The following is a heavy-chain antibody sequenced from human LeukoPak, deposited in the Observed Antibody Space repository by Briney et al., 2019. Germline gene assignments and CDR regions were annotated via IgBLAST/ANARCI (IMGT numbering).Heavy chain of an antibody. D-gene: IGHD3-16*01. Sequence: SETLSLTCSVSGGSISSYYWSWTRQPPGKGLEWIGYIYYSGSTNYNPSLKSRVTISVDTSKNQFSLKLSSVTAADTAVYYCARHERNGGFDYWGQGTLVTVSS. CDR1: GGSISSYY. J-gene: IGHJ4*02. CDR3: ARHERNGGFDY. V-gene: IGHV4-59*08. CDR2: IYYSGST.